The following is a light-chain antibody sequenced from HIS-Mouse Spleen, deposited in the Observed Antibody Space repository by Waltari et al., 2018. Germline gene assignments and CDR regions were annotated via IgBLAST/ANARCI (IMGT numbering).Light chain of an antibody. CDR1: QSVSSN. V-gene: IGKV3D-15*03. CDR3: QQYNNWPPLT. Sequence: IVMTQSPATLSASPGEIATLSCRPSQSVSSNLAWYQQKPGQAPRLLIYGASIRATGIPARFSGSGSGTEFTLTISILQSEDFAVYYCQQYNNWPPLTFGGGTKVEIK. J-gene: IGKJ4*01. CDR2: GAS.